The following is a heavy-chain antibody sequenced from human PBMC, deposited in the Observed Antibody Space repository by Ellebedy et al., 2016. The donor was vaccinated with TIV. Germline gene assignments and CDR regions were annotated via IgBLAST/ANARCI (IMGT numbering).Heavy chain of an antibody. CDR3: VKDKEYSSSSGYFDY. Sequence: GESLKISCSASGFTFSSYVMHWVRQAPGKGLEYVSAISSNGGSTYYADFVKGIFTISRDNSKNTLYLQMSSLRAEDTAVYYCVKDKEYSSSSGYFDYWGQGSLVTVSS. D-gene: IGHD6-6*01. CDR2: ISSNGGST. J-gene: IGHJ4*02. CDR1: GFTFSSYV. V-gene: IGHV3-64D*06.